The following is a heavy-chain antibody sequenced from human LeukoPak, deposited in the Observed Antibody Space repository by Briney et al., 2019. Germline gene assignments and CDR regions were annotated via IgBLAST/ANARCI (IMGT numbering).Heavy chain of an antibody. J-gene: IGHJ6*03. D-gene: IGHD2-2*01. V-gene: IGHV3-30*02. CDR3: AKDGVVVVPAASPYYYYMDV. CDR2: IRYDGSNK. CDR1: GFTFSSYG. Sequence: PGGSLRLSCAASGFTFSSYGMHWVRQAPGKGLEWVAFIRYDGSNKYYADSVKGRFTIPRDNSKNTLYLQMNSLRAEDTAVYYCAKDGVVVVPAASPYYYYMDVWGKGTTVTVSS.